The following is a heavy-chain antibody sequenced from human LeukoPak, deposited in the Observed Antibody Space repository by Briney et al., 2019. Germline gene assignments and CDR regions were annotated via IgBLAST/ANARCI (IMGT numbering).Heavy chain of an antibody. Sequence: GGSLRLSCAASGFTFSSYAMSWVRQAPGKGLEWVSGITSSGASSYYADSVRGRFTISRDNSKNTLYLQLNSLRADDTAVYFCARDEDLYSTTWYLFDYWGRGTLVTVSS. V-gene: IGHV3-23*01. J-gene: IGHJ4*02. CDR1: GFTFSSYA. CDR2: ITSSGASS. CDR3: ARDEDLYSTTWYLFDY. D-gene: IGHD6-13*01.